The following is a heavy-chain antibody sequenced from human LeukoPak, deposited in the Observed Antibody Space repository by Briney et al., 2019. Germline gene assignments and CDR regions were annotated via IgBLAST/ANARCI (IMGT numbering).Heavy chain of an antibody. CDR1: GFTFSSYW. J-gene: IGHJ4*02. D-gene: IGHD4-23*01. V-gene: IGHV3-74*01. Sequence: GGSLRLSRAVSGFTFSSYWMHWVRQAPGKGLVWVSRIDRDGSRINYADSVKGRFSISRDNGKNTLFLQMNSLRAEDAAVYYCVRGNDYGGPHYWGQGTLVTVSS. CDR3: VRGNDYGGPHY. CDR2: IDRDGSRI.